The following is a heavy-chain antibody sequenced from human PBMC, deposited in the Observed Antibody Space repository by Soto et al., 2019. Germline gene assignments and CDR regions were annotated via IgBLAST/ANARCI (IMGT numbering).Heavy chain of an antibody. D-gene: IGHD2-2*01. J-gene: IGHJ4*02. CDR1: GCSINDDTYY. CDR2: IYSSGTS. V-gene: IGHV4-39*01. Sequence: LRLQESGPGLVEPSETLALTSTVSGCSINDDTYYWGWIRQPPGTGLGWIGSIYSSGTSSYNPSMESRVTMSVYTSKKQLSLRLRSVTASDTAVYYCARLHCDSPNLVPLVSWGEGTLVSVSS. CDR3: ARLHCDSPNLVPLVS.